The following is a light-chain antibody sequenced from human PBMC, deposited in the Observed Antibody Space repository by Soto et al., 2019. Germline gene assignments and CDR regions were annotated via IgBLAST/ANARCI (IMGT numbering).Light chain of an antibody. CDR2: AAS. V-gene: IGKV3-15*01. CDR1: QGLGTN. CDR3: HQYNHWPLS. Sequence: TVMTQSPATLSVSPGERATLSCRASQGLGTNLAWYQHRPGQAPRLLIYAASTRATGVPARFSGSGSETEFTLTITTLQSEDFAVYYCHQYNHWPLSFGVGTKVEIK. J-gene: IGKJ4*01.